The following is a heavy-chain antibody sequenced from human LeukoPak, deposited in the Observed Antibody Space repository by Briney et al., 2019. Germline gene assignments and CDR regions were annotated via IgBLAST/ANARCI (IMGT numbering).Heavy chain of an antibody. D-gene: IGHD6-19*01. CDR1: GFIVSSNY. Sequence: GGSLRLSRAASGFIVSSNYMSWVRQAPGKGLEWVSVIYSGGNTYYADSVKGRFTISRDNSKNTLYLQMNSLRAEDTAVYYCARGSQGIAVAGTPFDGMDVWGQGTTVTVSS. CDR2: IYSGGNT. CDR3: ARGSQGIAVAGTPFDGMDV. J-gene: IGHJ6*02. V-gene: IGHV3-53*05.